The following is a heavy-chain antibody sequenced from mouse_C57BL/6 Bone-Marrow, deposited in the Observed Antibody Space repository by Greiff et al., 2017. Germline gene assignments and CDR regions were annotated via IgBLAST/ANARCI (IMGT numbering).Heavy chain of an antibody. J-gene: IGHJ4*01. D-gene: IGHD2-1*01. V-gene: IGHV3-6*01. CDR3: ARGGGNYNYYAMDY. CDR2: ISYDGSN. CDR1: GYSITSGYY. Sequence: EVKLQESGPGLVKPSQSLSLTCSVTGYSITSGYYWNWIRQFPGNKLEWMGYISYDGSNNYNPSLKNRISITRYTSKNQFFLKLNSVTTEDTATYYCARGGGNYNYYAMDYWGQGTSVTVSS.